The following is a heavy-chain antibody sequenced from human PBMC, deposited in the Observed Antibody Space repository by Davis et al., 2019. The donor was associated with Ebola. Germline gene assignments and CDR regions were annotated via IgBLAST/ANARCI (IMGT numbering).Heavy chain of an antibody. D-gene: IGHD2-2*01. Sequence: ASVKVSCKASGYTFTSYGISWVRQAPGQGLEWMGWISAYNGNTNYAQKLQGRVTMTTDTSTSTAYMELRSLRSDDTAVYYCARGGMYCSSTSCYGVYFDYWGQGTLVTVSS. J-gene: IGHJ4*02. CDR1: GYTFTSYG. CDR3: ARGGMYCSSTSCYGVYFDY. V-gene: IGHV1-18*01. CDR2: ISAYNGNT.